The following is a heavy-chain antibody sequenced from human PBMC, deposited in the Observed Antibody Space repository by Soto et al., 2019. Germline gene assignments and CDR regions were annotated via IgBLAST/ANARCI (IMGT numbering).Heavy chain of an antibody. V-gene: IGHV4-39*01. J-gene: IGHJ5*02. CDR2: FYYSGST. CDR1: GGSISSSPYY. D-gene: IGHD3-9*01. CDR3: TRCRYDTTGTPITKWFDP. Sequence: PSETLSLTCSVSGGSISSSPYYWGWIRHAPGKRLEWIGSFYYSGSTYYNPSLKTRVTIFVDTSKNQFSLKLSSVTAADTAVYYCTRCRYDTTGTPITKWFDPWGQGPLVTVST.